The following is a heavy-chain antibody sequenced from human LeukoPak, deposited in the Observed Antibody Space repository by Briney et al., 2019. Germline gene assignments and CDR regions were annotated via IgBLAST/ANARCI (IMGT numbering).Heavy chain of an antibody. D-gene: IGHD3-22*01. V-gene: IGHV3-30*04. J-gene: IGHJ4*02. CDR1: GFTFSSYA. Sequence: GGSLRLSCAASGFTFSSYAMHWVRQAPGKGLEWVAVISYDGSNKYYADSVKGRFTISRENARNSLYLQMSSLRAGDTAVYYCARVTSDSSGFAYYFDFWGQGTLVTVSS. CDR3: ARVTSDSSGFAYYFDF. CDR2: ISYDGSNK.